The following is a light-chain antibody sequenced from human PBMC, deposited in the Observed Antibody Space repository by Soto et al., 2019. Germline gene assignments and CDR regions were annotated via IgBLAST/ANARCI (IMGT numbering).Light chain of an antibody. CDR2: DAS. Sequence: EIVLTQSPATLSLSPGERATLSCRASQSVSSYLAWYQQKPGQAPRLLIYDASNRATGIPARFSGSGSGTDFTLTISSLEPEDFAVYYCQQRSNWPPMYTLGQGTKVDIK. CDR1: QSVSSY. CDR3: QQRSNWPPMYT. V-gene: IGKV3-11*01. J-gene: IGKJ2*01.